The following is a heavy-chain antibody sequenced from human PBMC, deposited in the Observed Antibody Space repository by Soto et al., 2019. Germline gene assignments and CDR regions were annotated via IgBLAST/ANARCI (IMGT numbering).Heavy chain of an antibody. J-gene: IGHJ6*03. CDR2: IIPILGIA. V-gene: IGHV1-69*02. Sequence: SVKVSCKASGGTFSSYTISWVRQAPGQGLEWMGRIIPILGIANYAQKFQGRVTITADKSTSTAYMELSSLRSEDTAVYYCARGPTDYYYYMDVWGKGTTVTVSS. CDR1: GGTFSSYT. CDR3: ARGPTDYYYYMDV.